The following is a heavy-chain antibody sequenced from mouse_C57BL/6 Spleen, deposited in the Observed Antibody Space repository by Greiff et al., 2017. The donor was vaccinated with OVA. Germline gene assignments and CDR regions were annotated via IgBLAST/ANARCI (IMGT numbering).Heavy chain of an antibody. Sequence: EVKLQESGPGLVKPSQTVFLTCTVTGISITTGNYRWSWIRQFPGNKLEWIGYIYYSGTITYNPSLTSRTTITRDTPKNQFFLEMNSLTAEDTATYYCARVYDGYSYWYFDVWGTGTTVTVSS. CDR2: IYYSGTI. CDR3: ARVYDGYSYWYFDV. V-gene: IGHV3-5*01. D-gene: IGHD2-3*01. J-gene: IGHJ1*03. CDR1: GISITTGNYR.